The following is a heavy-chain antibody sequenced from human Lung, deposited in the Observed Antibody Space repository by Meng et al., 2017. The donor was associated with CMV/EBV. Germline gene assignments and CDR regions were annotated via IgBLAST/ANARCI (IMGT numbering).Heavy chain of an antibody. D-gene: IGHD2-21*01. CDR1: GFTFSNYA. CDR2: ISYDGSNK. V-gene: IGHV3-30-3*01. CDR3: ATGDLVVMIAIPLDY. J-gene: IGHJ4*02. Sequence: GESLKISCAASGFTFSNYAMHWVRQAPGKGLEWVAVISYDGSNKYYADSVKGRFTISRDDSKNTLYLQMNSLRAEDTAVYYCATGDLVVMIAIPLDYWGQGXLVXAPQ.